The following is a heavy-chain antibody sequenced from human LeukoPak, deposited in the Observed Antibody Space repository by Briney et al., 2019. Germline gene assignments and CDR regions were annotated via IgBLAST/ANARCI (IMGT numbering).Heavy chain of an antibody. Sequence: SETLSLTCAVSGGSISSSNWWSWVRPPPGKGLEWIGEIYHSGSTNYNPSLKSRVTISVDKSKNQFFLKLSSVTAADTAVYYCARDQDDNWFDPWGQGTLVTVSS. CDR3: ARDQDDNWFDP. CDR2: IYHSGST. V-gene: IGHV4-4*02. J-gene: IGHJ5*02. CDR1: GGSISSSNW.